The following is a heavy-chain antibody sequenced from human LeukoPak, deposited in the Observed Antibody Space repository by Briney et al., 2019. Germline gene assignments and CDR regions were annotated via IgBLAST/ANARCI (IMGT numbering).Heavy chain of an antibody. D-gene: IGHD3-9*01. J-gene: IGHJ4*02. CDR3: ATRLDLTGYYPYFDY. CDR1: GYTVTELS. CDR2: FDPEDGET. Sequence: ASVKVSCKVSGYTVTELSMHWVRQAPGKGLEWMGGFDPEDGETIYAQKFQGRVTMTEDTSTDTAYMELSSLRSEDTAVYYCATRLDLTGYYPYFDYWGQGTLVTVSS. V-gene: IGHV1-24*01.